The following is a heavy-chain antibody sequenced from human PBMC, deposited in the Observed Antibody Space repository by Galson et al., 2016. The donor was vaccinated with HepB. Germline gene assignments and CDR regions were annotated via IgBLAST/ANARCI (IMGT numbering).Heavy chain of an antibody. Sequence: SLRLSCAASGFTFRDYAMNWVRQAPGKGLQWVSTISGSGDNTYYGDSVKGRFAVSRDNSKNTLYLQLNSLGGQDTAVYYCVRGNFDDYWGQGVLVTVTS. CDR2: ISGSGDNT. CDR3: VRGNFDDY. V-gene: IGHV3-23*01. J-gene: IGHJ4*02. CDR1: GFTFRDYA. D-gene: IGHD4-23*01.